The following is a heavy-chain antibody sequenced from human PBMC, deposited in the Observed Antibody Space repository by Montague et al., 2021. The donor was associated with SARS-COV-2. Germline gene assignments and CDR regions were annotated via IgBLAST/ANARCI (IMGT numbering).Heavy chain of an antibody. V-gene: IGHV4-34*01. D-gene: IGHD3-10*01. CDR2: INHSGSA. Sequence: SETLSLTCAVYGGSFSGYYWSWIRQPPGKGLEWIGEINHSGSANYNPYLKSRVTISVDTSKNQFSLKLSSVTAADTAVYYCARVRYYGSGTSLGMDVWDQGTTVTVSS. CDR1: GGSFSGYY. CDR3: ARVRYYGSGTSLGMDV. J-gene: IGHJ6*02.